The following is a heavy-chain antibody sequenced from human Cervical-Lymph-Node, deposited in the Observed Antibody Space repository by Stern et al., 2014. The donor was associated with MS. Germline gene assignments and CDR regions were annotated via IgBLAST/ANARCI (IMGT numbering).Heavy chain of an antibody. J-gene: IGHJ5*02. CDR1: GGSISSYY. CDR3: ARYSYGYASWFDP. CDR2: IYYSGRT. Sequence: QVQLQESGPGLVKPSETLSLTCTVSGGSISSYYWSWIRQPPGKGLEWIGYIYYSGRTNYNPHLKSRVTISVDTSKNQFSLKLSSVTAADTAVYYCARYSYGYASWFDPWGQGTLVTVSS. V-gene: IGHV4-59*01. D-gene: IGHD5-18*01.